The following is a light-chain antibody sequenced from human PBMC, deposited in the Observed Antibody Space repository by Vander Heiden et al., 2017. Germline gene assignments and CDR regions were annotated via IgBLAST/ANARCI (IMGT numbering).Light chain of an antibody. V-gene: IGLV3-25*03. CDR1: AFPTQY. CDR3: QSADSSGTYGV. Sequence: SYELTQPPSVSVSPGQTARITCSGDAFPTQYAYWYQQKPGQAPVLVIYKDSERPSGIPERFSGSSSGTTVTLTISGVQAEDEADYYCQSADSSGTYGVFGGGTKLTVL. J-gene: IGLJ3*02. CDR2: KDS.